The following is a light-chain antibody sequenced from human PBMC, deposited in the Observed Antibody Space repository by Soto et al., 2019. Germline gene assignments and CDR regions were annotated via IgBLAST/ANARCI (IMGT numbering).Light chain of an antibody. Sequence: QSALTQPPSASGSLGQSVTIPCTGTSSDVGRYNYVSWYQQHPGKVPKLLIYEVSNRPSGVPDRFSGSKSGNTASLTVSGLQAEDEAEYYCSSFAGSNNYVFGTGTKVTVL. CDR1: SSDVGRYNY. CDR2: EVS. J-gene: IGLJ1*01. CDR3: SSFAGSNNYV. V-gene: IGLV2-8*01.